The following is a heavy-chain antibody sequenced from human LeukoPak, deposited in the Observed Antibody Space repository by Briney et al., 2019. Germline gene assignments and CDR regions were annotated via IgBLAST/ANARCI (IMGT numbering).Heavy chain of an antibody. CDR2: ISAYNGNT. CDR3: ARGGDDIVVVPAASVGYFQH. V-gene: IGHV1-18*01. D-gene: IGHD2-2*01. Sequence: ASVKVSCKASGYTFTSYGISWVRQAPGQGLEWMGWISAYNGNTNYAQKLQGRVTMTTDTSTSTAYMELSRLRSDDTAVYYCARGGDDIVVVPAASVGYFQHWGQGTLGTVSS. CDR1: GYTFTSYG. J-gene: IGHJ1*01.